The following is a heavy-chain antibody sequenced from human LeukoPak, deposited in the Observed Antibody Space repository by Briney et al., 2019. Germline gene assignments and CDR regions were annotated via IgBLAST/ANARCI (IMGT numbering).Heavy chain of an antibody. CDR3: ARDLGGSYQDY. J-gene: IGHJ4*02. CDR2: INPSGGTT. Sequence: GASVKVSCKASGYTFTAYYIHWVRQAPGQGLEWMGIINPSGGTTSYAQKFQGRVTMTRDTSTSTVYMELSSLRSDDTAVYYCARDLGGSYQDYWGQGTLVTVSS. CDR1: GYTFTAYY. V-gene: IGHV1-46*01. D-gene: IGHD1-26*01.